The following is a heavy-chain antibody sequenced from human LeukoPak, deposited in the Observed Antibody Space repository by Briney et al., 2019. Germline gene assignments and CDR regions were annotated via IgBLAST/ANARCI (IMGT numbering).Heavy chain of an antibody. CDR2: ISSSSITI. CDR3: ARDRGGSYSAIDY. V-gene: IGHV3-48*04. D-gene: IGHD2-15*01. J-gene: IGHJ4*02. CDR1: GFTFSSYG. Sequence: PGRSLRLSSAASGFTFSSYGMHWVRQAPGKGLEWVSFISSSSITIYYADSVKGRFTISRDNAEKSLYLQMNSLRAEDTAVYYCARDRGGSYSAIDYWGQGTLVTVSS.